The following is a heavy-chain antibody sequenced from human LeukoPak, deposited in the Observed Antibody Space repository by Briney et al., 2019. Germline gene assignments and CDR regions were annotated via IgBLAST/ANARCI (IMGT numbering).Heavy chain of an antibody. D-gene: IGHD3-10*01. CDR2: NSAYNGNT. Sequence: ASVKVSCKASGYTFTSYGISWVRQAPGQGLEWMGWNSAYNGNTNYAQKLQGRVTMTTDTSTSTAYMELSSLRSEDTAVYFCARDFHYSGSGSYYNRAFDIWGQGTVVTVSS. V-gene: IGHV1-18*01. CDR1: GYTFTSYG. J-gene: IGHJ3*02. CDR3: ARDFHYSGSGSYYNRAFDI.